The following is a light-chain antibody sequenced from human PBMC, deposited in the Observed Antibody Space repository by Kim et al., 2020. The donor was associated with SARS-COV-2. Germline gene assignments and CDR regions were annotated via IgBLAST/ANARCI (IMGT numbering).Light chain of an antibody. CDR3: QVWDSSSDPYV. Sequence: SYELTQPPSVSVAPGKTARITCGENNIGSKSVHWYQQKPGQAPVLVIYYDSDRPSGIPERFSGSNSGNTATLTISRVEAGDEADYYCQVWDSSSDPYVFGTGTKVTVL. J-gene: IGLJ1*01. CDR1: NIGSKS. CDR2: YDS. V-gene: IGLV3-21*04.